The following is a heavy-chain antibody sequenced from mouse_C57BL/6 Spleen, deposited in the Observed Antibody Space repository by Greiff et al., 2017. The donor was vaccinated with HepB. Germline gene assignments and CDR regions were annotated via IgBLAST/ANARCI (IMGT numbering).Heavy chain of an antibody. D-gene: IGHD1-1*01. J-gene: IGHJ3*01. Sequence: EVQGVESGGGLVKPGGSLKLSCAASGFTFSDYGMHWVRQAPEKGLEWVAYISSGSSTIYYADTVKGRFTISRDNAKNTLFLQMTSLRSEDTAMYYCARGGNYGSSWFAYWGQGTLVTVSA. CDR1: GFTFSDYG. CDR3: ARGGNYGSSWFAY. CDR2: ISSGSSTI. V-gene: IGHV5-17*01.